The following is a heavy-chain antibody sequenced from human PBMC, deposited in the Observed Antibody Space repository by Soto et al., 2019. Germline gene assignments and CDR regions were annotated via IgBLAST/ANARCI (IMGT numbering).Heavy chain of an antibody. Sequence: QVQLVESGGGVVQPGRSLRLSCAASGFTFSSYGMHWVRQAPGKGLEWVAVISYDGSNKYYADSVKGRFTISRDNSKNTLYLQMNSLRAEDTAVYYCAKCRNYYGSGPIDYWGQGTLVTVSS. CDR2: ISYDGSNK. V-gene: IGHV3-30*18. CDR1: GFTFSSYG. CDR3: AKCRNYYGSGPIDY. D-gene: IGHD3-10*01. J-gene: IGHJ4*02.